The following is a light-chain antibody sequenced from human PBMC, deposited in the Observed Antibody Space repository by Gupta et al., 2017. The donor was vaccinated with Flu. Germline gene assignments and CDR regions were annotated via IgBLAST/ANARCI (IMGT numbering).Light chain of an antibody. CDR2: GAS. V-gene: IGKV3-15*01. J-gene: IGKJ4*01. Sequence: IALTQPPATLPVSPGERATLSCRASQRVSSNLAWYQQKPGQPPRLLIYGASTRATGIPARFSGSGSGTDFTLTISSLQSEDFAVYYCQQYNNWPVTFGRGTKVEIK. CDR1: QRVSSN. CDR3: QQYNNWPVT.